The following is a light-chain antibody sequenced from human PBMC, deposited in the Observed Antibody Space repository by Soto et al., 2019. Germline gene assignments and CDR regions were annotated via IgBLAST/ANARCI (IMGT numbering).Light chain of an antibody. Sequence: QSVLTQPPSVSAAAGQKVTISCSGSDSNIGNNYVSWYQQLPGTAPKLLIYDNNVRPSGIPDRFSGSKSGTSATLGITGLQTGDEADYYCATWDRSLSAVVFGGGTKLTVL. J-gene: IGLJ2*01. V-gene: IGLV1-51*01. CDR2: DNN. CDR1: DSNIGNNY. CDR3: ATWDRSLSAVV.